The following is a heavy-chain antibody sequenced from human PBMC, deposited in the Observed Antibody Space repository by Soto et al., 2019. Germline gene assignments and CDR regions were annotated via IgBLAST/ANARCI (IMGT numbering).Heavy chain of an antibody. D-gene: IGHD6-19*01. V-gene: IGHV4-39*01. CDR3: ARPARQDTVAGAF. CDR2: IYYSGIT. J-gene: IGHJ4*02. CDR1: GGSISSSSYY. Sequence: KTSETLSLTCTVSGGSISSSSYYWGWIRQPPGKGLEWIGMIYYSGITHYNPSLKSRVTISIDTSKNQFSLKVRSVTAADTAMYYCARPARQDTVAGAFWGQGTLVTVSS.